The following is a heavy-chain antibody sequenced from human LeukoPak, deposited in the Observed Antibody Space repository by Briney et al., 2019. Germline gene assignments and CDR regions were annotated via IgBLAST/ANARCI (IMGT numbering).Heavy chain of an antibody. Sequence: SETLSLTCTVSGGSISSGGYYWSWIRQPPGKGLEWIGDIYYSGSTNYNPSLKSRVTISVDTSKNQFSLKLSSVTAADTAVYYCARHPFQYYYDSSGLNAFDIWGQWTMVTVSS. CDR2: IYYSGST. V-gene: IGHV4-61*08. CDR3: ARHPFQYYYDSSGLNAFDI. J-gene: IGHJ3*02. D-gene: IGHD3-22*01. CDR1: GGSISSGGYY.